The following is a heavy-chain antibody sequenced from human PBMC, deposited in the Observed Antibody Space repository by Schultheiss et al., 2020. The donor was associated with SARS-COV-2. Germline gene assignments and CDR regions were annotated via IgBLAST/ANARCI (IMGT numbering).Heavy chain of an antibody. CDR2: ISGSGGST. Sequence: GGSLRLSCAASGFTFSSYAMSWVRQAPGKGLEWVSAISGSGGSTYYADSVKGRFTISRDNSKNTLYLQMNSLRAEDTAVYYCAKTPTYYYDSSGYFPYGMDVWGQGTTVTVSS. D-gene: IGHD3-22*01. J-gene: IGHJ6*02. V-gene: IGHV3-23*01. CDR3: AKTPTYYYDSSGYFPYGMDV. CDR1: GFTFSSYA.